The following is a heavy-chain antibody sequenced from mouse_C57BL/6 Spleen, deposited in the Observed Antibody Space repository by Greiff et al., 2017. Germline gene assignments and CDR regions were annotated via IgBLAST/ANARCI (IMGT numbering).Heavy chain of an antibody. D-gene: IGHD2-10*02. Sequence: VQLKQSGAELVKPGASVKMSCKASGYTFTSYWITWVKQRPGQGLEWIGDIYPGSGSTNYNEKFKSKATLTVDTSSSTAYMQLSSLTSEDSAVYYCARWYGKGGNYFDYWGQGTTLTVSS. V-gene: IGHV1-55*01. CDR3: ARWYGKGGNYFDY. CDR1: GYTFTSYW. J-gene: IGHJ2*01. CDR2: IYPGSGST.